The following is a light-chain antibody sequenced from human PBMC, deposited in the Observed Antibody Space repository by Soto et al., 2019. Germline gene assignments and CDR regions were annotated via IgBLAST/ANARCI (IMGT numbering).Light chain of an antibody. J-gene: IGKJ1*01. CDR3: HQVNDWPQGR. V-gene: IGKV3-15*01. CDR2: GAS. Sequence: EIVMTQSPATLSVSPGERATLSCRASQSISSYLAWYQQKPGQAPRLLIYGASTRAPDIPARFSGGGAGTKFSLTINSLQSEDVAVYYCHQVNDWPQGRFGQANVVEVK. CDR1: QSISSY.